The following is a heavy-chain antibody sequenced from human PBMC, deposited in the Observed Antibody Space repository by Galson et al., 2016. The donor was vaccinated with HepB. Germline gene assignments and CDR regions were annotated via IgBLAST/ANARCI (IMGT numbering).Heavy chain of an antibody. D-gene: IGHD6-19*01. CDR1: GFVFNSYW. CDR2: IKRDGSEN. Sequence: SLRLSCAASGFVFNSYWMSWVRQAPGKGLEWVANIKRDGSENYYVDSVKGRFTISRDNAKNSLYLQMNSLRAEDTAVYYCARGGGVAGTWSADLYFTLWGRGTLVSVSS. V-gene: IGHV3-7*04. CDR3: ARGGGVAGTWSADLYFTL. J-gene: IGHJ2*01.